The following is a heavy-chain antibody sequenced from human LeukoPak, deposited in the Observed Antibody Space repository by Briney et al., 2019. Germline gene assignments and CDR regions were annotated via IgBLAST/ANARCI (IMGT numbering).Heavy chain of an antibody. CDR1: GYIFTSYD. J-gene: IGHJ4*02. V-gene: IGHV1-8*01. D-gene: IGHD3-10*01. CDR2: MNPNSGNT. Sequence: ASVKVSCKASGYIFTSYDINWVRQATGQGLEWMGWMNPNSGNTGYVQKFQGRVTMTRNTSISTAYMELSSLRSEDTAVYYCARQKRNYGSGSYYHGYWGQGTPVTVSS. CDR3: ARQKRNYGSGSYYHGY.